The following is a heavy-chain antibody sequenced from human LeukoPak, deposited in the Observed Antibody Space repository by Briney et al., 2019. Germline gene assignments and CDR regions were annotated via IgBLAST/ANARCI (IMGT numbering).Heavy chain of an antibody. CDR2: IYWDDDK. CDR3: AHRCTNYFFDY. CDR1: GFSLTTSGVG. V-gene: IGHV2-5*02. J-gene: IGHJ4*02. D-gene: IGHD2-2*01. Sequence: SGPTLGKPTQTLTLTCTFSGFSLTTSGVGVGWIRQPPGKAIERLALIYWDDDKRYSPSLMNRLTVTKGTSENQVVLTMTNMDPVDTATYYCAHRCTNYFFDYWGQGTLVTVSS.